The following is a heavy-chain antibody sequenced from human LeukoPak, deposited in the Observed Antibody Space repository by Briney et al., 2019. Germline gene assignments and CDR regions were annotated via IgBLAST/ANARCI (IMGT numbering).Heavy chain of an antibody. CDR2: IYSGGTT. V-gene: IGHV3-53*01. D-gene: IGHD4-23*01. Sequence: GGSLRLSCAASGFTVSSNSMSWVRQAPGKGLEWVSVIYSGGTTYYADSVKGRFTISRDNSKNTLYLQMNSLRVEDTAVYYCARDGAYGGKRDYFDYWGQGTLVTVSS. CDR1: GFTVSSNS. J-gene: IGHJ4*02. CDR3: ARDGAYGGKRDYFDY.